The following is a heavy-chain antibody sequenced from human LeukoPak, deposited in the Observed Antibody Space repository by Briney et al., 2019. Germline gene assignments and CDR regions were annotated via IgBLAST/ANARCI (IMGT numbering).Heavy chain of an antibody. Sequence: PGGSLRLSCAASGFTVSSNYMSWVRQAPGKGLEWVSVIYSGGSTYYADSVKGRFTISRDNSKNTLYLQMNSLRAEDTAVYYCTRGGGSPIEGFDYWGQGTLVTVSS. CDR2: IYSGGST. V-gene: IGHV3-53*01. J-gene: IGHJ4*02. CDR3: TRGGGSPIEGFDY. CDR1: GFTVSSNY. D-gene: IGHD3-16*01.